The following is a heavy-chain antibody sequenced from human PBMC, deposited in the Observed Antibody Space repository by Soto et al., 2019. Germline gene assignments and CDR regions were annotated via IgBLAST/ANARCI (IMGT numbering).Heavy chain of an antibody. CDR3: ARNTKSAAGADYYGLDV. CDR1: GFTFSTFE. CDR2: ISSGGFTI. V-gene: IGHV3-48*03. J-gene: IGHJ6*02. D-gene: IGHD4-17*01. Sequence: EAQLVESGGGLVQPGGSLRLSCAASGFTFSTFEMIWVRQAPGKGLEWVSYISSGGFTIYYADSVKGRFTISRDNAKNSLYLQMNSLRAEDTAVYYCARNTKSAAGADYYGLDVWGHGTTVIVSS.